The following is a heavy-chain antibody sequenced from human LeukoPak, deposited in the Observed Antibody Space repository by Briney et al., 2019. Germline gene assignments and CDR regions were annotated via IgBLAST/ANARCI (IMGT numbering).Heavy chain of an antibody. CDR2: INSDGSTT. V-gene: IGHV3-74*01. CDR1: GFTFSSYW. Sequence: QPGGSLRLSCAASGFTFSSYWMHWVRQAPGKGLVWVSRINSDGSTTNYADSVKGRFTISRDNAENTLYLQMNSLRVEDTAVYYCARRVSATRWFDPWGQGTLATVSS. J-gene: IGHJ5*02. D-gene: IGHD2-15*01. CDR3: ARRVSATRWFDP.